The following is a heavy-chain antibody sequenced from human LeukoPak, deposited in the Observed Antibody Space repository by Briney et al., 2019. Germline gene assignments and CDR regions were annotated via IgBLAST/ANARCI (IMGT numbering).Heavy chain of an antibody. V-gene: IGHV4-34*01. CDR3: ARGLTAPARRCMGY. Sequence: SETLSLTCAVSGGSFSGYYWTWIRQTPDKGLEWIGEANHSGYTDYNPSLMGRVTISVDTSRKEFYLKLISVTAADTAVYYCARGLTAPARRCMGYWGQGSLVTVSS. J-gene: IGHJ4*02. CDR2: ANHSGYT. CDR1: GGSFSGYY. D-gene: IGHD6-6*01.